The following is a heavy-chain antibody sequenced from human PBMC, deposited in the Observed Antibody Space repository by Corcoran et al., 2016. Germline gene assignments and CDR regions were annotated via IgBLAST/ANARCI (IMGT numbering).Heavy chain of an antibody. Sequence: QVQLQQWGAGLLKPSETLSLTCAVYGGSFSGYYWSWIRQPPGKGLEWIGEINHSGSTNYNPSLKSRVTISVDTSKNQFTLKLSSVTAADTAVYYCARVGGWTVVVDYWGQGTLVTVSS. V-gene: IGHV4-34*01. J-gene: IGHJ4*02. CDR1: GGSFSGYY. D-gene: IGHD6-19*01. CDR3: ARVGGWTVVVDY. CDR2: INHSGST.